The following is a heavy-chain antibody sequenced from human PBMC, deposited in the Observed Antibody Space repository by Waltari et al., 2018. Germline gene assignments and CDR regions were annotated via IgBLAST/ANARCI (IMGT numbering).Heavy chain of an antibody. CDR3: ARSPAYYYDSSGYYYGSYFDY. J-gene: IGHJ4*02. Sequence: QVQLVESGGGVVQPGRSLRLSCAASGFTCSSYAMHWVRQAPGQGLEWVAVISYDGSNKYYADSVKGRFTISRDNSKNTLYLQMNSLRAEDTAVYYCARSPAYYYDSSGYYYGSYFDYWGQGTLVTVSS. CDR2: ISYDGSNK. V-gene: IGHV3-30-3*01. CDR1: GFTCSSYA. D-gene: IGHD3-22*01.